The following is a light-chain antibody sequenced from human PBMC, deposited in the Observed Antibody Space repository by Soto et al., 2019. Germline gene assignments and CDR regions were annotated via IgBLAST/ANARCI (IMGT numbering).Light chain of an antibody. CDR1: QRVSSD. CDR3: QQYNNSPLT. V-gene: IGKV3-15*01. Sequence: EIVLTQSPATLSVAPGERATLSCRASQRVSSDLAWFQQKPGQAPRLLMYGASTRATGIPARFSGRGSGTEFTLTISSLHSEDFALYHCQQYNNSPLTFGGGTKVEI. J-gene: IGKJ4*01. CDR2: GAS.